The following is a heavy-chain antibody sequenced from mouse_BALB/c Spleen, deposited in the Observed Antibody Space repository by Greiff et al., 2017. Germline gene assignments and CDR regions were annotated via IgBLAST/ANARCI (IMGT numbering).Heavy chain of an antibody. CDR3: AKTARATGDYYAMDY. D-gene: IGHD3-2*01. CDR1: GFTFSSYG. CDR2: ISSGGSYT. Sequence: EVQGVESGGDLVKPGGSLKLSCAASGFTFSSYGMSWVRQTPDKRLEWVATISSGGSYTYYPDSVKGRFTISRDNAKNTLYLQMSSLKSEDTAMYYCAKTARATGDYYAMDYWGQGTSVTVSS. J-gene: IGHJ4*01. V-gene: IGHV5-6*01.